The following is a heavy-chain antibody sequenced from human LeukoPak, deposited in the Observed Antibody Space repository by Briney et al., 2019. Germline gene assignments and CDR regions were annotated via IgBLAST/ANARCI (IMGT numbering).Heavy chain of an antibody. V-gene: IGHV3-9*01. CDR1: GFTFDDYA. J-gene: IGHJ6*03. CDR3: AKDGQRRAVSVVTYMDV. CDR2: INWNSGRM. D-gene: IGHD6-19*01. Sequence: GGSLRLSCAAAGFTFDDYAMHWVRQAPGKGLEWVSTINWNSGRMEYADSMKGRFTISRDNAKNSLYLQMNSLRDEDTALYYCAKDGQRRAVSVVTYMDVWGKGTTVTVSS.